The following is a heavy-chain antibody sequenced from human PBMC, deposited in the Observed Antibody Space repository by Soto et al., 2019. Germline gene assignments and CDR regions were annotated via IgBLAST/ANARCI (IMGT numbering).Heavy chain of an antibody. CDR1: GFTFSSYG. D-gene: IGHD3-22*01. V-gene: IGHV3-30*18. J-gene: IGHJ1*01. CDR3: AKGRDYYDSSGYYRDFQH. Sequence: QVQLVESGGGVVQPGRSLRLSCAASGFTFSSYGMHWVRQAPGKGLEWVAVISYDGSNKYYADSVKGRFTISRDNSKNTLYLQMNRLRAEDTAVYYCAKGRDYYDSSGYYRDFQHWGQGNLVTVSS. CDR2: ISYDGSNK.